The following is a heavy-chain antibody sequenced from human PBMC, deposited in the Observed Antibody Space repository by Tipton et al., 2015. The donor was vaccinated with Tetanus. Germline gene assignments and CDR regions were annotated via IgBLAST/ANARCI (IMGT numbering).Heavy chain of an antibody. CDR1: GGTINSGGYF. CDR3: ARANNDFPKKGPFDY. D-gene: IGHD3-3*01. J-gene: IGHJ4*02. V-gene: IGHV4-31*03. CDR2: IYYSGDT. Sequence: TLSLTCSVSGGTINSGGYFWNWIRQQPGKGPEWIGYIYYSGDTFYNPSLKSRVTISVDTSKNQFSLNLRSVTAADTAVYYCARANNDFPKKGPFDYWGQGTLVTVSS.